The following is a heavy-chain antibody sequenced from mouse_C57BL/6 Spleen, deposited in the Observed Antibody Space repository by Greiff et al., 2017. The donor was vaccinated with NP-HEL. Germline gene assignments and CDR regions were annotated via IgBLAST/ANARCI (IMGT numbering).Heavy chain of an antibody. CDR3: TRDWYYFDY. CDR1: GYTFTSYW. J-gene: IGHJ2*01. D-gene: IGHD4-1*01. Sequence: VQLQQSGTVLARPGASVKMSCKTSGYTFTSYWMHWVKQRPGQGLEWIGAIYPGNSDTSYNQKFKGKAKLTAVTSASTAYMELSSLTNEDSAVYYCTRDWYYFDYWGQGTTLTVSS. CDR2: IYPGNSDT. V-gene: IGHV1-5*01.